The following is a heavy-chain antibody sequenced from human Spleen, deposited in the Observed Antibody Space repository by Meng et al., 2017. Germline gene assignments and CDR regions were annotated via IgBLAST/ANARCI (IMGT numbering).Heavy chain of an antibody. CDR1: GFTFSSYG. CDR2: INNDGSGT. D-gene: IGHD6-19*01. J-gene: IGHJ4*02. CDR3: AREGDFSSGWVDY. Sequence: GESLKISCAASGFTFSSYGMHWVRQAPGKGVEWVSRINNDGSGTSYADSVKGRFTISRDNAKNTLYLQMNSLRAEDTAVYYCAREGDFSSGWVDYWGQGTLVTVSS. V-gene: IGHV3-74*01.